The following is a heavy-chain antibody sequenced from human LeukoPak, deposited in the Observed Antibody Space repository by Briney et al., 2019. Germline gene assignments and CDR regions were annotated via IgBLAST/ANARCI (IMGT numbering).Heavy chain of an antibody. Sequence: SSETLSLTCTVSGGSISSGSYYWSWIRQPAGKGLEWIGRIYTSGSTNYNPSLKSRVTISVDTSKNQFSLKLSSVTAADTAVYYCARDSRPRNTVVVPAAIYWFDPWGQGTLVTVSS. V-gene: IGHV4-61*02. D-gene: IGHD2-2*01. CDR1: GGSISSGSYY. CDR3: ARDSRPRNTVVVPAAIYWFDP. J-gene: IGHJ5*02. CDR2: IYTSGST.